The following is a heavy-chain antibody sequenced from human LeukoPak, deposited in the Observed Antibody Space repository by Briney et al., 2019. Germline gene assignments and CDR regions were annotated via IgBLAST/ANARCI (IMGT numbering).Heavy chain of an antibody. CDR2: FDPEDGET. D-gene: IGHD4-23*01. CDR3: ATATPSDYGANRQYAFDF. CDR1: GYTLTELS. V-gene: IGHV1-24*01. Sequence: GASVTVSCKVSGYTLTELSMHWVRQAPGRGLEWMGVFDPEDGETIYTQKFQGRVTMTEDTSTDTAYMELSSLRSEDTAVYYCATATPSDYGANRQYAFDFWGQGTMVTVSS. J-gene: IGHJ3*01.